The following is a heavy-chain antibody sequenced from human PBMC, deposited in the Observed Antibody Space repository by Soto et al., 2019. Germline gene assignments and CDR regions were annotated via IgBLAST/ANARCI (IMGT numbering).Heavy chain of an antibody. Sequence: GGSLRLSCAASGFTFCSYAMSWVRQAPGKRLEWVSVISGSGDSTYYADSVRGRFTISRDNSKNTLYLQMNSLRAEDTAVYYCAKDRDGAAAGPTKFYGMDVWGQGTTVTVSS. D-gene: IGHD6-13*01. CDR3: AKDRDGAAAGPTKFYGMDV. CDR2: ISGSGDST. CDR1: GFTFCSYA. V-gene: IGHV3-23*01. J-gene: IGHJ6*02.